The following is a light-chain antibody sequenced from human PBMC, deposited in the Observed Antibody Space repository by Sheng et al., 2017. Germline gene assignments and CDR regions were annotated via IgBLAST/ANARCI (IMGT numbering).Light chain of an antibody. J-gene: IGKJ2*01. V-gene: IGKV3-15*01. Sequence: EIVMTQSPATLSVSPGERATLSCRASQSLSSNLAWYQQKPGQAPRLLFYGASTRATGIPARFSGSGSGTEFTLTISSLQSEDFAVYYCQQYNNWPATFGQGTKLEIK. CDR1: QSLSSN. CDR3: QQYNNWPAT. CDR2: GAS.